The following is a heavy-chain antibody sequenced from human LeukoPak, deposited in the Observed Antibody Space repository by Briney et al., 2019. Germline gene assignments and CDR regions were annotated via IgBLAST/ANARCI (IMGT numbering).Heavy chain of an antibody. CDR2: IYPGDSDT. CDR1: GYSFTTYW. J-gene: IGHJ4*02. D-gene: IGHD6-19*01. Sequence: GESLKISCQGSGYSFTTYWIGWVRQMPGKGLEWRGIIYPGDSDTRYSPSFQGQVTISADKSITTAYLQWSSLRASDTAMYYCALGMYSSGWRFDYWGQGTLVTVSP. V-gene: IGHV5-51*01. CDR3: ALGMYSSGWRFDY.